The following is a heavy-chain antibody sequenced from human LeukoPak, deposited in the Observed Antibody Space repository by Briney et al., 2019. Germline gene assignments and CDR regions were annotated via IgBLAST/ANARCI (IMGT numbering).Heavy chain of an antibody. CDR2: ISYDGGDK. CDR3: VKAKRYRVPPWDY. D-gene: IGHD5-12*01. V-gene: IGHV3-30*18. CDR1: GFTFRSYG. Sequence: PGRSLRLSCAASGFTFRSYGMHSVRQTPGKRLEWVAFISYDGGDKYYADSVKGRFTISRENSKNTLFLQMNSLRVEDTAKYFCVKAKRYRVPPWDYWGQGTLVTVSS. J-gene: IGHJ4*02.